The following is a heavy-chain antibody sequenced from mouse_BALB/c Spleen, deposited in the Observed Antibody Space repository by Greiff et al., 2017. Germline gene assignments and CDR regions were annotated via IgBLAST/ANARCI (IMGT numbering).Heavy chain of an antibody. D-gene: IGHD2-2*01. CDR2: ISNGGGST. V-gene: IGHV5-12-2*01. CDR1: GFTFSSYT. CDR3: ARRGGYGYYAMDY. J-gene: IGHJ4*01. Sequence: DVKLVESGGGLVQPGGSLKLSCAASGFTFSSYTMSWVRQTPEKRLEWVAYISNGGGSTYYPDTVKGRFTISRDNAKNTLYLQMSSLKSEDTAMYYCARRGGYGYYAMDYWGQGTSVTVAS.